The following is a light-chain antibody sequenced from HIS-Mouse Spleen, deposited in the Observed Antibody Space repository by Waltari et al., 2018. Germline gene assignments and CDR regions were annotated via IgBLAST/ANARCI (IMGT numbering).Light chain of an antibody. CDR3: SSYTSSSTLV. Sequence: QSALTQPASVSGSPGQSITISCTGTSSDVGGYNYVSWYQQNPGKAPKLMFYEVSKRPSGVSNRFSGSKSGHTASLTISGLQAEDEADYYCSSYTSSSTLVFGGGTKLTVL. V-gene: IGLV2-14*01. CDR1: SSDVGGYNY. J-gene: IGLJ2*01. CDR2: EVS.